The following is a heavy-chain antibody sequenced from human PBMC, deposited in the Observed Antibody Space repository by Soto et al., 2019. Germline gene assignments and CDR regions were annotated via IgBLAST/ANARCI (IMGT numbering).Heavy chain of an antibody. CDR3: ARENYDFWSGPINYMDV. Sequence: SETLSLTCAVYGGSFSGYYWSWIRQPPGKGLEWIGEINHSGSTNYNPSLKSRVTISVDTSKNQFSLKLSSVTAADTAVYYCARENYDFWSGPINYMDVWGKGTTVTVSS. CDR2: INHSGST. J-gene: IGHJ6*03. V-gene: IGHV4-34*01. CDR1: GGSFSGYY. D-gene: IGHD3-3*01.